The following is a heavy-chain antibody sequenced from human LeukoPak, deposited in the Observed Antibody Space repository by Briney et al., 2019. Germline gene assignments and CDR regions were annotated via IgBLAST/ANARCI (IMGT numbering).Heavy chain of an antibody. CDR3: ATSTSGYGDYARFDP. Sequence: SETLSLTCTVSGGSIRSHYWSWIRQPPGKGLEWIAYIYYSVSTKYNPSLKSRVTISVDTSKNQFSLRLSSVTAADTAVYYCATSTSGYGDYARFDPWGQGTLVTVSS. CDR1: GGSIRSHY. J-gene: IGHJ5*02. D-gene: IGHD4-17*01. CDR2: IYYSVST. V-gene: IGHV4-59*11.